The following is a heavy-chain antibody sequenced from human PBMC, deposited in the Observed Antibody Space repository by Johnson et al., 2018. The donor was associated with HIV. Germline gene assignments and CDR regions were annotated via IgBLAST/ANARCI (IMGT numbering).Heavy chain of an antibody. J-gene: IGHJ3*02. CDR2: MYRGGST. D-gene: IGHD3-16*01. CDR1: GFIFSDSW. Sequence: VQLVESGGGVVQPGGSLRLSCAASGFIFSDSWMHWVRQAPGKGLEWVSVMYRGGSTYYPDSVKGRFTISRDNSKNTLYIQMNSLRAEDTAVYYCALVLGALPGAFDIWGQGTLVTVSS. CDR3: ALVLGALPGAFDI. V-gene: IGHV3-66*01.